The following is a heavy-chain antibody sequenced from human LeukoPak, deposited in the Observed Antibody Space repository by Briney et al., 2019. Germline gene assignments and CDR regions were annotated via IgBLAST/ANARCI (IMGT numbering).Heavy chain of an antibody. CDR1: GGSICGNY. Sequence: SETLSLTCTVSGGSICGNYWSWIWPTPGKGLERIGLLYYTGTTNYNSSLKGRATISADTSKKYFSLKLTSVTAADTAVYYCASGYYYFMDVGGKGTTVTVSS. CDR3: ASGYYYFMDV. J-gene: IGHJ6*03. D-gene: IGHD6-13*01. V-gene: IGHV4-59*01. CDR2: LYYTGTT.